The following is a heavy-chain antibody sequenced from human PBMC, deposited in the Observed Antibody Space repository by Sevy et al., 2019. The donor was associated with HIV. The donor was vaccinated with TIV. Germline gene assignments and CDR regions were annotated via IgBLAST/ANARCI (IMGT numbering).Heavy chain of an antibody. CDR1: GFTVNSNY. CDR3: ARGKSGYDYALNY. J-gene: IGHJ4*02. CDR2: IHSDDTT. D-gene: IGHD5-18*01. V-gene: IGHV3-66*01. Sequence: GGSLRLSCAASGFTVNSNYMTWVRQAPGKGLEGVSVIHSDDTTYHADSVKDSFTISRDNFTNTLYLHMSSLRAEDTAVYYCARGKSGYDYALNYWGQGTLVTVSS.